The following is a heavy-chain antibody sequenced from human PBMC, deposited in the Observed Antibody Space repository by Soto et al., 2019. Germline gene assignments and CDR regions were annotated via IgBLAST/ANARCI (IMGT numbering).Heavy chain of an antibody. Sequence: GSLRLSCAVSGITVSSYYMSWVRQAAGKGLEWVSVIYAGTITYYADSVRGRFTIYRDNSRNTLNLEMNSLRVEDTAVYYCARIPYDNSGTIFDYWGQGTLVTVSS. V-gene: IGHV3-53*01. D-gene: IGHD3-22*01. CDR2: IYAGTIT. CDR1: GITVSSYY. CDR3: ARIPYDNSGTIFDY. J-gene: IGHJ4*02.